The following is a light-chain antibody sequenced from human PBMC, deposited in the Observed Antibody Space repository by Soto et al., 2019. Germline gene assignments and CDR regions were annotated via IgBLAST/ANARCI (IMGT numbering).Light chain of an antibody. Sequence: QSVLTHRPSVSAAPGQKVTISCSGSSSNIGGNSVSWYQQLPGTAPKLLIYDDNKRPSGIPDRFSGSKSGTSATLGITGFQTGDEADYYCGSWDSSLSAYVFGTGTKVTVL. V-gene: IGLV1-51*01. J-gene: IGLJ1*01. CDR3: GSWDSSLSAYV. CDR2: DDN. CDR1: SSNIGGNS.